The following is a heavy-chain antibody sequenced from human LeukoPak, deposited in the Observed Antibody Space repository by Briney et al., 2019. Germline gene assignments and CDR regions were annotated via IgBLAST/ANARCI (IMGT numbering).Heavy chain of an antibody. V-gene: IGHV3-15*01. D-gene: IGHD6-6*01. CDR1: GFTFSNAW. CDR3: TTDIRSSY. J-gene: IGHJ4*02. Sequence: GGSLRLSCAASGFTFSNAWMSWVRQAPGKGLEWVGRIKSKTDGETTDYAAPVKGRFTISRDDSKNTLYLQMNSLKTEDTAVYYCTTDIRSSYWGQGTLVTVSS. CDR2: IKSKTDGETT.